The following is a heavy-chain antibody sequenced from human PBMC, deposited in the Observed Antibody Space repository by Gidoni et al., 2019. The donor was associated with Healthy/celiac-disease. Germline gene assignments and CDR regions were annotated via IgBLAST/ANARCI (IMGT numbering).Heavy chain of an antibody. Sequence: QVQLVQSGAEVKKPGASVKVSCKASGYTFTGYYMHWVRQAPGQGLEGMGWINPNSGGTNYAQKFQGRVTMTRDTSISTAYMELSSLRSDDTAVYYCARGARGGDDDYGMDVWGQGTTVTVSS. J-gene: IGHJ6*02. CDR3: ARGARGGDDDYGMDV. D-gene: IGHD2-21*02. V-gene: IGHV1-2*02. CDR2: INPNSGGT. CDR1: GYTFTGYY.